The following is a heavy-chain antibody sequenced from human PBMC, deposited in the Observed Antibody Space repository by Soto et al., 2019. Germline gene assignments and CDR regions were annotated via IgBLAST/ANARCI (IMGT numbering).Heavy chain of an antibody. V-gene: IGHV4-31*03. Sequence: QVQLQESGPGLVKPSQTLSLTCTVSGSSISSGSYYWSWIRQHPGKGLEWIGYIYHSGSTYYNPSLNSRATISLDTSKNQFSLKLSSVTAADTAVYYCARDYMAVVDWGQGTLVTVSS. J-gene: IGHJ4*02. D-gene: IGHD2-15*01. CDR2: IYHSGST. CDR1: GSSISSGSYY. CDR3: ARDYMAVVD.